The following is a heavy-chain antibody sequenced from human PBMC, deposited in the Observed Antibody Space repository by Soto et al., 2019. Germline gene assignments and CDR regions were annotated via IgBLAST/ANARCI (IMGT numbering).Heavy chain of an antibody. CDR3: ARGRGVTMVRGVIMGGWFDP. D-gene: IGHD3-10*01. V-gene: IGHV4-31*03. Sequence: QVQLQESGPGLVKPSQTLSLTCTVSGGSISSGGYYWSWIRQHPGKGLEWIGYIYYSGSTYYNPSLKSRVNISVDTSKNQFSLKLSSVTAADTAVYYCARGRGVTMVRGVIMGGWFDPWGQGTLVTVSS. CDR1: GGSISSGGYY. J-gene: IGHJ5*02. CDR2: IYYSGST.